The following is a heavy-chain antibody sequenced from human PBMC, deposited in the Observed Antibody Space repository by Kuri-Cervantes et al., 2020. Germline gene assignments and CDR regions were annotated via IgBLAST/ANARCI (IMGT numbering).Heavy chain of an antibody. CDR3: AKETAATTDY. CDR2: ISWNSGSI. V-gene: IGHV3-9*01. CDR1: GFTFDDYA. J-gene: IGHJ4*02. Sequence: SLKISCAASGFTFDDYAMYWVRQAPRVSGISWNSGSIGYADSVKGRFTISRDNAKSSLYLQMSSLRAEDTAVYYCAKETAATTDYWGQGTLVTVSS. D-gene: IGHD2-15*01.